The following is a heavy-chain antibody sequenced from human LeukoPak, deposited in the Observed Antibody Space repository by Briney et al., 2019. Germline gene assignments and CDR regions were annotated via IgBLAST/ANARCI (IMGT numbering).Heavy chain of an antibody. V-gene: IGHV4-34*01. Sequence: PSETLSLTGAVYGGSFSGYYWSWIRQPPGKGLEWIGSIYYSGSTYYNPSLKSRVTISVDTSKNQFSLKLSSVTAADTAVYYCARRVKEQLVPSPFDYWGQGTLVTVSS. CDR1: GGSFSGYY. CDR2: IYYSGST. D-gene: IGHD6-13*01. CDR3: ARRVKEQLVPSPFDY. J-gene: IGHJ4*02.